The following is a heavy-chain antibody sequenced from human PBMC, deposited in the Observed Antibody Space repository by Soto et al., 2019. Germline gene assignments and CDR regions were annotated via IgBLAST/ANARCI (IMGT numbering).Heavy chain of an antibody. Sequence: PGGSLRLSCAASGFKFNIYGMNWVRQAPGKGLEWIAYISSGSTTMYYADSVKGRFAISRDNANNSVFLQLTSLRDDDTAVYYCARCRGPQTVTTGFDPWGKGTLVTVSS. CDR3: ARCRGPQTVTTGFDP. V-gene: IGHV3-48*02. D-gene: IGHD4-4*01. CDR2: ISSGSTTM. CDR1: GFKFNIYG. J-gene: IGHJ5*01.